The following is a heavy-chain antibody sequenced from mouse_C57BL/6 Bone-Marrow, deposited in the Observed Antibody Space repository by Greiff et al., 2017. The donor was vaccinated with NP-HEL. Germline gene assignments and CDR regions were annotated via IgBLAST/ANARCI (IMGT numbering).Heavy chain of an antibody. J-gene: IGHJ2*01. V-gene: IGHV5-6*01. CDR3: ARRGGHDGYYVFFDY. CDR1: GFTFSSYG. CDR2: ISSGGSYT. D-gene: IGHD2-3*01. Sequence: EVQLVESGGDLVKPGGSLKLSCAASGFTFSSYGMSWVRQTPDKRLEWVATISSGGSYTYYPDSVKGRFTISRDNAKNTLYLQMSSLKSEDTAMYYCARRGGHDGYYVFFDYWGQGTTLTVSS.